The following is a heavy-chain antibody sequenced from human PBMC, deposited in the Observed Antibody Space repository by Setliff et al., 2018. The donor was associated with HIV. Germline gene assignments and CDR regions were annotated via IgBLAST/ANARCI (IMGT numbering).Heavy chain of an antibody. V-gene: IGHV4-59*01. CDR2: IYYSGST. Sequence: SETLSLTCNVSGGSISSYYWSWIRQPPGKGLEWLGYIYYSGSTNYSPSLKSRVTISMDTSENQFALNLRSVTAADTAVYFCARSIVGAAISAFDIWGQGTMVTVSS. D-gene: IGHD1-26*01. CDR3: ARSIVGAAISAFDI. CDR1: GGSISSYY. J-gene: IGHJ3*02.